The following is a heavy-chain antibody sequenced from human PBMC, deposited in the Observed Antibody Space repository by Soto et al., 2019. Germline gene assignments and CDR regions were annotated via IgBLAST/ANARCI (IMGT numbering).Heavy chain of an antibody. Sequence: GGSLRLSYAASGFTFSSYSMNWVRQAPGKGLEWVSSISSSSSYIYYADSVKGRFTISRDNAKNSLYLQMNSLRAEDTAVYYCARDNDPMTTVTTGIDYWGQGTLVTVSS. CDR1: GFTFSSYS. CDR3: ARDNDPMTTVTTGIDY. D-gene: IGHD4-17*01. CDR2: ISSSSSYI. V-gene: IGHV3-21*01. J-gene: IGHJ4*02.